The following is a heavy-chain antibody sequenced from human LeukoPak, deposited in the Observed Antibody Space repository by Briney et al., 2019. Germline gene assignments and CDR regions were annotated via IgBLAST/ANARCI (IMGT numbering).Heavy chain of an antibody. Sequence: PSETLSLTCTVSGGSVSSTSDYWVWIRQPPGKGLEWIGSIYYSGSTYYNPSLKSRVTISGDTSKNQFSLKLSSVTAADTAVYYCARDGRYLDWEIDYWGQGTLVTVSS. CDR2: IYYSGST. CDR3: ARDGRYLDWEIDY. J-gene: IGHJ4*02. D-gene: IGHD3-9*01. CDR1: GGSVSSTSDY. V-gene: IGHV4-39*02.